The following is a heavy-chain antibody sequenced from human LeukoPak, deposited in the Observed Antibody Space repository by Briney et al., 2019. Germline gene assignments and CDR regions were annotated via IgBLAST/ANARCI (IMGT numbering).Heavy chain of an antibody. V-gene: IGHV3-9*01. CDR1: GFTFDDYA. CDR3: ARGYYGMDV. Sequence: GGSLRLSCAASGFTFDDYAMHWVRQAPGKGLEWVSGISWNSGSIGYADSVKGRFTISRDNAKNSLYLQMNSLRDEDTTVYYCARGYYGMDVWGQGTTVTVSS. CDR2: ISWNSGSI. J-gene: IGHJ6*02.